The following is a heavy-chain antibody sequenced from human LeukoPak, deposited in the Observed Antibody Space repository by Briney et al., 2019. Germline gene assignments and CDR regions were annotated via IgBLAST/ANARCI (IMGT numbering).Heavy chain of an antibody. CDR3: AKGDRDAFDI. V-gene: IGHV4-31*03. J-gene: IGHJ3*02. D-gene: IGHD2-21*02. Sequence: SQTLSLTCTGGSISSGGYYWSWIRQHRGKGLEWIGYIYYSGSTYYNPSLKSRVTISVDTSKNQFSLKLSSVTAADTAVYYCAKGDRDAFDIWGQETRNTVSS. CDR1: GSISSGGYY. CDR2: IYYSGST.